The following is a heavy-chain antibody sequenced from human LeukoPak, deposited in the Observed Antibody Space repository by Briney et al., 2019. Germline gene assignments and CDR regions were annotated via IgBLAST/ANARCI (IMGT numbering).Heavy chain of an antibody. D-gene: IGHD5-18*01. CDR2: ISGSGGST. J-gene: IGHJ4*02. Sequence: HPGGSLRLSCAASGFTFSNYGMSWVRQAPGKGLEWVSAISGSGGSTYYADSVKGRFTISRDNSKNSLYLQMNSLRAEDTAVYYCASPDWSGYSYGYGYWGQGTLVTVYS. V-gene: IGHV3-23*01. CDR1: GFTFSNYG. CDR3: ASPDWSGYSYGYGY.